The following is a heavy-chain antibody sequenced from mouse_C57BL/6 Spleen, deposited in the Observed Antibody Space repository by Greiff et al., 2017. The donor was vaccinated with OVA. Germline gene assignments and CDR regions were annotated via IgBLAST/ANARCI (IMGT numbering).Heavy chain of an antibody. CDR1: GYTFTSYW. CDR3: ARGFNDYDEGVDY. CDR2: IDPSDSET. J-gene: IGHJ2*01. D-gene: IGHD2-4*01. V-gene: IGHV1-52*01. Sequence: QVQLQQPGAELVRPGSSVKLSCKASGYTFTSYWMHWVKQRPIQGLEWIGNIDPSDSETHYNQKFKDKATLTVDKSSSTAYMQLSSLTSEDSAVYYCARGFNDYDEGVDYWGQGTTLTVSS.